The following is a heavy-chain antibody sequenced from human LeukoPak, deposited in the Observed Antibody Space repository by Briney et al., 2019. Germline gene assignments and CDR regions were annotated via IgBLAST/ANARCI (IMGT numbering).Heavy chain of an antibody. CDR2: ISGSGGST. Sequence: PGRSLRLSCAASGFTFSSYAMSGVRQAPGKGLEWVSAISGSGGSTYYAGSVKGRFTISRDNSKNTLYLQMNSLRAEDTAVYYCSKGKSAMIVVVNDYWGQGTLVTVSS. CDR3: SKGKSAMIVVVNDY. CDR1: GFTFSSYA. D-gene: IGHD3-22*01. V-gene: IGHV3-23*01. J-gene: IGHJ4*02.